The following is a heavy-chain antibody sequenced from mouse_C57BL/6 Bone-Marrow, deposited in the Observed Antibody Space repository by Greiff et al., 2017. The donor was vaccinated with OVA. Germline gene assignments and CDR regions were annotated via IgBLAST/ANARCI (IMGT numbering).Heavy chain of an antibody. V-gene: IGHV5-17*01. CDR2: ISSGSSTI. J-gene: IGHJ1*03. CDR3: ARRGNYGNYVRWYFDV. Sequence: EVQLQESGGGLVKPGGSLKLSCAASGFTFSDYGMHWVRQAPEKGLEWVAYISSGSSTIYYADTVKGRFTISRDNAKNTLFLQMTSLRSEDTAMYYCARRGNYGNYVRWYFDVWGTGTTVTVSS. D-gene: IGHD2-1*01. CDR1: GFTFSDYG.